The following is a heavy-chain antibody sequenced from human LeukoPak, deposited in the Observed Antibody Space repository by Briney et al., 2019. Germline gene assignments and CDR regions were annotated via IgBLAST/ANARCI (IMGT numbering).Heavy chain of an antibody. J-gene: IGHJ3*02. D-gene: IGHD1-26*01. CDR2: IYSGGST. Sequence: GGSLRLSCAASGFTVRNNYMSWVRQAPGKGLEWVSAIYSGGSTYYADSVKGRFTFSKDNSKNTLYLQMTNLRVEDTAAYYCARGVGQDAFDIWGQGTMVTVSS. CDR1: GFTVRNNY. CDR3: ARGVGQDAFDI. V-gene: IGHV3-53*01.